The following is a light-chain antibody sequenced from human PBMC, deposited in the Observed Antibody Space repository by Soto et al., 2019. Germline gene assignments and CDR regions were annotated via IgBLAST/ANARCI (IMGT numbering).Light chain of an antibody. Sequence: IQITQSPSTLSASVGDRVTITGRASQSISSWLAWYQQKPGKAPKLLIYDASSLESGVPSRFSGSGSGTEFTLTISSLQPDDFATYYCQQYNSYPLTFGGGTKVDIK. CDR3: QQYNSYPLT. CDR1: QSISSW. J-gene: IGKJ4*01. CDR2: DAS. V-gene: IGKV1-5*01.